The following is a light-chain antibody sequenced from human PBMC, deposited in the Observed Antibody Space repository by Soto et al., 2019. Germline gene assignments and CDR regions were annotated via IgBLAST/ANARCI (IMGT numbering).Light chain of an antibody. J-gene: IGKJ1*01. CDR1: QSLNSN. Sequence: EIVLTQSPGTLSLSPGERVTLSCRASQSLNSNLAWYQQKLGQAPRVLIYSASTRATGVPARFSGSGSGTEFILTITSLQSEDFGLYYCHEYNTWPWTFGQGTKVDIK. V-gene: IGKV3-15*01. CDR3: HEYNTWPWT. CDR2: SAS.